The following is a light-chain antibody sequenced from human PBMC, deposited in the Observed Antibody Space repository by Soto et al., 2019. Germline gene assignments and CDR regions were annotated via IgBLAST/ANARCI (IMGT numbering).Light chain of an antibody. CDR2: DAS. J-gene: IGKJ4*01. CDR3: QPFDIHPPT. CDR1: QDIRRA. Sequence: AIQLTQSPSSLSASVGDRVTITCRASQDIRRALAWYQQRPGKPPKLLIFDASTLEGGVPSRFSGSGSGTDFTLTINSLQPEDFTTYYCQPFDIHPPTFGGGTRVEIK. V-gene: IGKV1-13*02.